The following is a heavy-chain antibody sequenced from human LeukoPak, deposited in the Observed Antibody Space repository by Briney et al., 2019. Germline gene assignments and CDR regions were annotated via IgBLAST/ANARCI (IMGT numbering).Heavy chain of an antibody. CDR2: IYYSGGT. CDR3: ARDTDPWGAFDI. Sequence: PSETLSLTCSVSGGSISSHYWSWIRQPPGKGLEWIGYIYYSGGTNYNPSLKSRVSISIDTSKIQFSLKLSSVTAADTAVYYCARDTDPWGAFDIWGQGTMVTVFS. V-gene: IGHV4-59*11. J-gene: IGHJ3*02. CDR1: GGSISSHY. D-gene: IGHD3-16*01.